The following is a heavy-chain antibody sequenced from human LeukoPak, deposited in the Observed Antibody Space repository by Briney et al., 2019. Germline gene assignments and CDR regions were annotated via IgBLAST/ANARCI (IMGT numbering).Heavy chain of an antibody. CDR3: AKGSQFTIFGVADDAFDI. Sequence: GGSLRLSCAASGFTFSSYGMHWVRQAPGKGLKWVAFIRYDGSNKYYADSVKGRFTISRDNSKNTLYLQMNSLRAEDTAVYYCAKGSQFTIFGVADDAFDIWGQGTMVTVSS. CDR2: IRYDGSNK. J-gene: IGHJ3*02. V-gene: IGHV3-30*02. D-gene: IGHD3-3*01. CDR1: GFTFSSYG.